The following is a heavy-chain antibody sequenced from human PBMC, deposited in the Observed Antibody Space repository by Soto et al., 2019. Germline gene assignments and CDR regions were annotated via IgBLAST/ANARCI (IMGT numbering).Heavy chain of an antibody. CDR3: AREGVGYSYGFYGMDV. CDR2: IIPIFGTA. V-gene: IGHV1-69*13. Sequence: ASVKVSCKASGGTFSSYAISWVRRAPGQGLEWMGGIIPIFGTANYAQKFQGRVTITADESTSTAYMELSSLRSEDTAVYYCAREGVGYSYGFYGMDVWGQGTTFIVSS. D-gene: IGHD5-18*01. J-gene: IGHJ6*02. CDR1: GGTFSSYA.